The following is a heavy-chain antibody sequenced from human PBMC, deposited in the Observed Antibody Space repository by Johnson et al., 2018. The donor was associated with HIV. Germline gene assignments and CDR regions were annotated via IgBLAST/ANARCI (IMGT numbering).Heavy chain of an antibody. V-gene: IGHV3-23*04. CDR3: AKDRTAAGDAFDI. CDR2: ISGSGGNR. D-gene: IGHD6-13*01. CDR1: RFTFSSHA. J-gene: IGHJ3*02. Sequence: VQLVESGGNLVQPGGSLRLSCAASRFTFSSHAMSWVRQAPGKGLEWVSGISGSGGNRYYGDSVKGRFTISRYNSKNTLYLQMKNLRGEDTAVYYCAKDRTAAGDAFDIWGQGTMVTVSS.